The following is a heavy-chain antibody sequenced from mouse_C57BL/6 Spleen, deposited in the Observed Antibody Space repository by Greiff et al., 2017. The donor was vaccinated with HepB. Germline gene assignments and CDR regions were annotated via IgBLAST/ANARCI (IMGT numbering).Heavy chain of an antibody. D-gene: IGHD2-3*01. V-gene: IGHV5-4*01. CDR2: ISDGGSYT. CDR1: GFTFSSYA. J-gene: IGHJ4*01. CDR3: ARRRDGFSAMDY. Sequence: DVQLVESGGGLVKPGGSLKLSCAASGFTFSSYAMSWVRQTPEKRLEWVATISDGGSYTYYPDNVKGRFTISRDNAKNNLYLQMSHLKSEDTAMYYCARRRDGFSAMDYWGQGTSVTVSS.